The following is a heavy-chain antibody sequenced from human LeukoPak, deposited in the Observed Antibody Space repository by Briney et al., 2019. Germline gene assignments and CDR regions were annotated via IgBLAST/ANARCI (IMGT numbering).Heavy chain of an antibody. CDR3: ARAVYTDYDFWSGSPSYYFDY. D-gene: IGHD3-3*01. J-gene: IGHJ4*02. CDR2: IYYSGST. Sequence: SETLSLTCTVSGGSISSSSYYWGWIRQPPGKGLEWIGSIYYSGSTYYNPSLKSRVTISVDTSKNQFSLKLSSVTAADTAVYYCARAVYTDYDFWSGSPSYYFDYWGQGTLVTVSS. CDR1: GGSISSSSYY. V-gene: IGHV4-39*07.